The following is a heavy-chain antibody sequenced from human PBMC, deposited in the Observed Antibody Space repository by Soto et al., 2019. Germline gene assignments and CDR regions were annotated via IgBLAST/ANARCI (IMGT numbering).Heavy chain of an antibody. CDR1: GGSISSGGYF. CDR3: APGWVHSHYFDS. D-gene: IGHD1-1*01. J-gene: IGHJ4*02. V-gene: IGHV4-31*03. CDR2: IYYSGNI. Sequence: SETLSLTCTVSGGSISSGGYFWSWVRQPPGKGLEWIGYIYYSGNIYYNPSLRSRVTISVDTSKNQFSLKMSSVTAADTAVYSCAPGWVHSHYFDSWGQGNLVTVSS.